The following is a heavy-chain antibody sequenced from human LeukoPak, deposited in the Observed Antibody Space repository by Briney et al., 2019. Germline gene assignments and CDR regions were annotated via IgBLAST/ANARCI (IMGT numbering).Heavy chain of an antibody. CDR2: IFHTGST. V-gene: IGHV4-4*02. CDR1: GGSIISNNW. CDR3: VRDGSP. J-gene: IGHJ5*02. D-gene: IGHD5-12*01. Sequence: SGTLSLTCAVSGGSIISNNWWSWVRQPPGKGLEWIGEIFHTGSTNYNPSLKSRVTILMDKSKNHFSLKLSSVTAADTAVYYCVRDGSPWGQGTLVTVSS.